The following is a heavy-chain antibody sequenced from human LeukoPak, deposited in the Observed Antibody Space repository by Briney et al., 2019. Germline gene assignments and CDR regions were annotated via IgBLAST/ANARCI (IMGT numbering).Heavy chain of an antibody. CDR1: GGSISSGSYY. J-gene: IGHJ4*02. CDR2: IYTSGST. V-gene: IGHV4-61*02. CDR3: ARITYYDFWSGYYTFDY. Sequence: KPSETLSLTCTVSGGSISSGSYYWSWIRQPAGKGLEWIGRIYTSGSTNYNPSLKSRVTISVDTSKNQFSLKLSSVTAADTAVYYCARITYYDFWSGYYTFDYWGQGTLVTVSS. D-gene: IGHD3-3*01.